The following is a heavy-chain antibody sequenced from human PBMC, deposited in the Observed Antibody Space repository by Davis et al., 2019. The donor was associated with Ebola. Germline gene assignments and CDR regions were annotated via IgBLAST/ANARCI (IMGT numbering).Heavy chain of an antibody. Sequence: GESLKISCVASGFTFTTYSMSWVRQAPGKGLEWVASIKPDGGETFYVDSVKGRFTISRDNAKNSLYLQMNSLRAGDTAVYYCASDLNWNSYWGQGTLVTVS. D-gene: IGHD1-7*01. CDR2: IKPDGGET. J-gene: IGHJ4*02. V-gene: IGHV3-7*03. CDR1: GFTFTTYS. CDR3: ASDLNWNSY.